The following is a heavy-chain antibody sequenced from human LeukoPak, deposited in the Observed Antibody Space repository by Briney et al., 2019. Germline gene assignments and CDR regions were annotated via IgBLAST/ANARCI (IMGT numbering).Heavy chain of an antibody. CDR1: GRSISIYY. D-gene: IGHD3-22*01. Sequence: KASDTLSLICSVSGRSISIYYWRWIRQPPGEGLEWIGYIYSSGSTNYNPSLKSRVTISVDTSKNQFSLKLSSVTAADTAVYYCASSSGYHSIDYWGQGALVTVSS. V-gene: IGHV4-59*08. CDR2: IYSSGST. J-gene: IGHJ4*02. CDR3: ASSSGYHSIDY.